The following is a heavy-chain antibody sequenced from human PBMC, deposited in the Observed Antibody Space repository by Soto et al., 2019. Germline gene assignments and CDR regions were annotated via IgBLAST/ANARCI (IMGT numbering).Heavy chain of an antibody. Sequence: GGSLRLSCAASGFTFSSYAMHWVRQAPGKGLEWVAVISYDGSNKYYADSVKGRFTISRDNSKNTLYLQMNSLRAEDTAVYYCARVDYDFWSGYCFDYWGQGTLVTVSS. CDR3: ARVDYDFWSGYCFDY. CDR2: ISYDGSNK. J-gene: IGHJ4*02. D-gene: IGHD3-3*01. V-gene: IGHV3-30-3*01. CDR1: GFTFSSYA.